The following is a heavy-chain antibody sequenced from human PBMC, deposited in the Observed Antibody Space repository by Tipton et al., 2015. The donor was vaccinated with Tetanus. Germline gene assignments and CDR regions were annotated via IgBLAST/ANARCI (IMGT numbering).Heavy chain of an antibody. CDR3: ARRSYCTSTRCFDAFDL. D-gene: IGHD2-8*01. Sequence: GLVKPSATLSLTCTVSGDSMTKYYWSWVRQPPGKGLEWISYIFASGSTNYNPALKSRVTISMDTSKNQISLKLSSVTAADTAVYFCARRSYCTSTRCFDAFDLWGPGTGVTVSS. CDR2: IFASGST. J-gene: IGHJ3*01. V-gene: IGHV4-4*08. CDR1: GDSMTKYY.